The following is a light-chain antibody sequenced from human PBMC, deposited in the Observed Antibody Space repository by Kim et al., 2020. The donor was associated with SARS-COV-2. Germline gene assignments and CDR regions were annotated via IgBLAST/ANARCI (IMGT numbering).Light chain of an antibody. CDR2: LAS. J-gene: IGKJ2*03. CDR3: QQYNSAPYS. V-gene: IGKV1-5*03. Sequence: SPSVGDRVTITCRASQSITTWLAWYQQKPGRPPKLLIYLASSLESGVPSRFSGSGSGTEFTLTINSLQPDDFATYYCQQYNSAPYSFGQGTKLEI. CDR1: QSITTW.